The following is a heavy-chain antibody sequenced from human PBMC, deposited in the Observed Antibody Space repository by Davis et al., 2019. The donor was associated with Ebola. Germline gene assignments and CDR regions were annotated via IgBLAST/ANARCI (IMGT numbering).Heavy chain of an antibody. J-gene: IGHJ4*02. Sequence: AASAKVSCKASGGTFSTYTISWVRQAPGQGLEWMGRIIPMLGIPNYAQKFQGRVTITADKSTSTAYMELSSLRSEDTAVYYCANGFGELDYWGQGTLVTVSS. V-gene: IGHV1-69*02. CDR1: GGTFSTYT. CDR3: ANGFGELDY. CDR2: IIPMLGIP. D-gene: IGHD3-10*01.